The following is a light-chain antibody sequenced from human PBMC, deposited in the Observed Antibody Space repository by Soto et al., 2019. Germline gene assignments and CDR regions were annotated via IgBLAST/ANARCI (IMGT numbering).Light chain of an antibody. CDR3: SSSTSSSTWV. J-gene: IGLJ3*02. V-gene: IGLV2-14*01. Sequence: QSALTQPASVSGSPGQSITISCTGTSSDVGGYHYVSWYQQHPGKAPKLMIYDVSNRPSGVSNRFSGSKSGNTASLTISGLQAEDEADYYCSSSTSSSTWVFGGGTKVTVL. CDR2: DVS. CDR1: SSDVGGYHY.